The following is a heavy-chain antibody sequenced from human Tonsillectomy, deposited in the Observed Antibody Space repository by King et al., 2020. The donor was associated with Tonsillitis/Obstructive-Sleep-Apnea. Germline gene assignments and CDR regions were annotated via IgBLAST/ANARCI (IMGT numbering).Heavy chain of an antibody. Sequence: VQLVESGGGLVKPGGSLRLSCAASGFTFSSYSMNWVRQAPGKGLEWVSSISSSSRNIYYADSVKGRITVSRDNDKNSLYVQMNSLRAEDTAVYYCARGHSGSYQHTDGFDIWGQGTMVTVSS. CDR3: ARGHSGSYQHTDGFDI. CDR2: ISSSSRNI. V-gene: IGHV3-21*01. J-gene: IGHJ3*02. CDR1: GFTFSSYS. D-gene: IGHD1-26*01.